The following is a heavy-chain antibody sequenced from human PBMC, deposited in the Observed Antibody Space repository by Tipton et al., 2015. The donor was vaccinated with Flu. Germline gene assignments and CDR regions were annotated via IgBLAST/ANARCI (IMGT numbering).Heavy chain of an antibody. CDR1: GFTFSSYA. D-gene: IGHD6-19*01. J-gene: IGHJ4*02. CDR3: ARVIPELVAGLDY. CDR2: ISYDGSNK. V-gene: IGHV3-30-3*01. Sequence: SLRLSCAASGFTFSSYAMHWVRQAPGKGLEWVAVISYDGSNKYYADSVKGRFTISRDNSKNTLYLRMNSLRAEDTAVYYCARVIPELVAGLDYWGQGTLVTVSS.